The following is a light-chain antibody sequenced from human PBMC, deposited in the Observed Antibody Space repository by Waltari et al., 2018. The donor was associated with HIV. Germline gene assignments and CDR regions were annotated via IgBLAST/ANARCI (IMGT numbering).Light chain of an antibody. J-gene: IGLJ1*01. CDR1: SSDVGGDKY. V-gene: IGLV2-14*01. CDR2: EFS. CDR3: SSYRDSSTLVV. Sequence: QSALTQPASVSGSPGQSITISCTGSSSDVGGDKYVSWYQQQPAKAPKLMIYEFSNRPSGVSNRFSGSKSGNTASLTISGLQAEDEADYYCSSYRDSSTLVVFGTGTKVTVL.